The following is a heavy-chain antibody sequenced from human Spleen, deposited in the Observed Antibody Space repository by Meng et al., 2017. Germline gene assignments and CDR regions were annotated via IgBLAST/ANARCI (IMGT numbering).Heavy chain of an antibody. J-gene: IGHJ4*02. CDR1: GGSFSDYY. V-gene: IGHV4-34*01. Sequence: QVRLQQWGAGLLKPSETLSLTCVVSGGSFSDYYWSWIRQPPGKGLEWIGEINHSGSTNYNPSLESRATISVDTSQNNLSLKLSSVTAADSAVYYSARGPTTMAHDFDYWGQGTLVTVSS. CDR2: INHSGST. D-gene: IGHD4-11*01. CDR3: ARGPTTMAHDFDY.